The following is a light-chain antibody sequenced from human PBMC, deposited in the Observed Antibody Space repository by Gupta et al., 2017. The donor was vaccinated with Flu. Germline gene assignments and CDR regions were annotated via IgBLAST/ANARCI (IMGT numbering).Light chain of an antibody. J-gene: IGLJ2*01. CDR1: TSDVGGYNS. CDR3: SSYTSASTNVVA. CDR2: DVS. V-gene: IGLV2-14*04. Sequence: CTGTTSDVGGYNSVSWYHQRPGTAPNLMIYDVSNRPSGIANPFSCSKSGNTASLTTSGLQAEDEADYYYSSYTSASTNVVAFGGGTKLTVL.